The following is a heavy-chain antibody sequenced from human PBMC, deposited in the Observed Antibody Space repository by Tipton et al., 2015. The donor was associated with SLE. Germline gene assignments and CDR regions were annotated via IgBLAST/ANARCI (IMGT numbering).Heavy chain of an antibody. CDR1: GYTFVSYG. CDR3: ARGGVAAAGRPFDY. D-gene: IGHD6-13*01. V-gene: IGHV1-18*01. CDR2: ISTYNGNT. Sequence: QVQLVQSGVEVKEPGASVKVSCKASGYTFVSYGINWVRQAPGQGLEWMGWISTYNGNTNYAQKFQGRVTMTTDTSTSTVYMDLKSLRSGDTAVYYCARGGVAAAGRPFDYWGQGTLVTVSS. J-gene: IGHJ4*02.